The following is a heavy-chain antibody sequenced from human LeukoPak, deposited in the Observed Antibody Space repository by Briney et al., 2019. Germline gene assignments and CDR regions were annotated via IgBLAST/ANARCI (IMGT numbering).Heavy chain of an antibody. CDR1: GFTFSSYA. Sequence: GGSLRLSCAASGFTFSSYAMSWVRQAPGKGLEWVSAISGSGGSTYYADSVKGRFTISRDNSKYTLYLQMNSLRAEDTAVYYCARTPSVGWYYYYMDVWGKGTTVTVSS. CDR3: ARTPSVGWYYYYMDV. D-gene: IGHD5/OR15-5a*01. J-gene: IGHJ6*03. V-gene: IGHV3-23*01. CDR2: ISGSGGST.